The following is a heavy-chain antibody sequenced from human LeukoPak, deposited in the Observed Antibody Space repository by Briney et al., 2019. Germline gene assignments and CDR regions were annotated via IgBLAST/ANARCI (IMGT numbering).Heavy chain of an antibody. Sequence: GGSLRLSCAASGFTVSSNYMSWVRQAPGKGLEWVSVIYSGGSTCYADSVKGRFTISRDNSKNTLYLQMNSLRAEDTAVYYCARGGLRYFDWLRFDYWGQGTLVTVSS. CDR3: ARGGLRYFDWLRFDY. CDR2: IYSGGST. D-gene: IGHD3-9*01. J-gene: IGHJ4*02. CDR1: GFTVSSNY. V-gene: IGHV3-53*01.